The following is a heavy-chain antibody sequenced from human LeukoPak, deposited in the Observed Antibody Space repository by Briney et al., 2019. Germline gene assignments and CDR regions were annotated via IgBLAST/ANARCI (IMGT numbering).Heavy chain of an antibody. CDR2: IYYSGST. J-gene: IGHJ3*02. V-gene: IGHV4-59*01. CDR3: ARGGVDSAYCGGDCYAGAFDI. CDR1: GGSINSYY. Sequence: SETLSLTCTVSGGSINSYYWSWLRQPPGKGLEWIGYIYYSGSTNYNPSLKSRVTISVDTSKNQFSLKLSSVTAADTAVYYCARGGVDSAYCGGDCYAGAFDIWGQGTMVTVSS. D-gene: IGHD2-21*01.